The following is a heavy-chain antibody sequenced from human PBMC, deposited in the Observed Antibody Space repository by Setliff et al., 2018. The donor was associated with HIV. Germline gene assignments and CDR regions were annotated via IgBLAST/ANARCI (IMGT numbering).Heavy chain of an antibody. CDR3: ARRYSSSGYAYDI. D-gene: IGHD6-13*01. J-gene: IGHJ3*02. Sequence: SETLSLTCTVSGGSVSTSSYYWGWIRQPPGKGLEWIGSLYNGGSTSYSPSLKGRVTMSVDTSKNQFSLKLTSVTAADTAVYTCARRYSSSGYAYDIWGQGTMVTVSS. V-gene: IGHV4-39*01. CDR1: GGSVSTSSYY. CDR2: LYNGGST.